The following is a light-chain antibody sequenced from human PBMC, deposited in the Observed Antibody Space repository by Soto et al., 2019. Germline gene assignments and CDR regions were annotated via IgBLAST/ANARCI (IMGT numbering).Light chain of an antibody. CDR2: GAS. J-gene: IGKJ3*01. CDR3: QQYHSSPPGFT. Sequence: IVLTQSPGTLSLFPGDRATLSCRASQSVSSTYFAWYRQKPGQPPSLLIYGASNRATGVPDRFSGSGYGPDFTLTISRLEPEDFAVYYCQQYHSSPPGFTFGPGTTVEIK. CDR1: QSVSSTY. V-gene: IGKV3-20*01.